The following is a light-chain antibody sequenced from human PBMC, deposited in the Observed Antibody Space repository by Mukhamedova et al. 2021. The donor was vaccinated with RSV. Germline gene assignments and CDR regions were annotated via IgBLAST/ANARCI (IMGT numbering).Light chain of an antibody. Sequence: WYQRRVHGTAPKVLIFATSILQSGVPSRFSGSGSGTDFTLTISSLQPEDFATYYCLQDNSYPLTFGGGTKV. CDR2: ATS. V-gene: IGKV1-6*01. J-gene: IGKJ4*01. CDR3: LQDNSYPLT.